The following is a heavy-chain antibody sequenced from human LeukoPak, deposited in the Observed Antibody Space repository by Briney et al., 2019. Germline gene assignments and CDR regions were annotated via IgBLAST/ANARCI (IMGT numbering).Heavy chain of an antibody. J-gene: IGHJ1*01. CDR1: GFTFSSYA. Sequence: GGSLRLSCAASGFTFSSYALHWVRQAPGKGLEYVSAISSNGGSTYYANSVKGRFTISRDNSKNTLYLQMGSLRAEDMAVYYCARDSKRNYGDHLAKYFQHWGQGTLVTPSA. V-gene: IGHV3-64*01. CDR3: ARDSKRNYGDHLAKYFQH. CDR2: ISSNGGST. D-gene: IGHD4-17*01.